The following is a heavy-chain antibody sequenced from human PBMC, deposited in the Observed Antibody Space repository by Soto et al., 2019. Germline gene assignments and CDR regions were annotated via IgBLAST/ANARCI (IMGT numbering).Heavy chain of an antibody. V-gene: IGHV3-7*03. D-gene: IGHD6-19*01. Sequence: EVQLVESGGGLVQSGGSLRLSCAASGFTFRSYYMTWVRQAPGKGLEWVANIKEDGSEKYYVDSVQGRFTVSRDNAKNSVFLQMTSLRADDTAVYYCARAAVAGSYSDYWGQGTLVTVSS. CDR2: IKEDGSEK. CDR3: ARAAVAGSYSDY. CDR1: GFTFRSYY. J-gene: IGHJ4*02.